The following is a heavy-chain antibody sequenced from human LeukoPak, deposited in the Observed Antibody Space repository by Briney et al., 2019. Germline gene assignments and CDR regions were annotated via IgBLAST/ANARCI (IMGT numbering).Heavy chain of an antibody. J-gene: IGHJ4*02. CDR2: ISGSGGST. Sequence: GGSLRLSCAASGFTFSSYAMSWVRQAPGKGLEWASAISGSGGSTYYADSVKGRFTISRDNSKNTLYLQMNSLRAEDTAVYYCAKVKRYLVGASDYWGQGTLVTVSS. V-gene: IGHV3-23*01. D-gene: IGHD1-26*01. CDR3: AKVKRYLVGASDY. CDR1: GFTFSSYA.